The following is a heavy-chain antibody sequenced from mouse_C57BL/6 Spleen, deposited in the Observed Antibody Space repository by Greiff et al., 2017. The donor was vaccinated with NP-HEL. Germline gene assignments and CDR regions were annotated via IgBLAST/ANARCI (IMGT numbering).Heavy chain of an antibody. Sequence: QVHVKQSGPGLVAPSQSLSITCTVSGFSLTSYGVHWVRQPPGKGLEWLVVIWSDGSTTYNSALKSRLSISKDNSKSQVFLKMNSLQTDDTAMYYCARQDDYDGAGGLGYWGQGTSVTVSS. J-gene: IGHJ4*01. V-gene: IGHV2-6-1*01. CDR2: IWSDGST. CDR1: GFSLTSYG. CDR3: ARQDDYDGAGGLGY. D-gene: IGHD2-4*01.